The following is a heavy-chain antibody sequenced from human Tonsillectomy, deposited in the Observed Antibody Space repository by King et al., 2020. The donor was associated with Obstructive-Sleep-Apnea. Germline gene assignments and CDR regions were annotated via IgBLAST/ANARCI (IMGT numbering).Heavy chain of an antibody. CDR3: AVTPIVVVTGEDY. Sequence: VQLQQWGAGLLKPSETLSLTCAVYGGSFSGYYWSWISQPPGKGLEWIGEINHSGSTNYNPSLKSRVTISVDTSKNQFSLKLSSVTAADTAVYYCAVTPIVVVTGEDYWGQGTLVTVSS. CDR1: GGSFSGYY. CDR2: INHSGST. V-gene: IGHV4-34*01. J-gene: IGHJ4*02. D-gene: IGHD2-21*02.